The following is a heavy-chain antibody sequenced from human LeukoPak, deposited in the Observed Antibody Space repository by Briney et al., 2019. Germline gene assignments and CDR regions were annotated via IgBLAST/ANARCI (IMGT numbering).Heavy chain of an antibody. CDR3: ARGTHTGYSSGWYLD. CDR2: ISAYNGNT. Sequence: ASVKVSCKASGYTFTSYGISWVRQAPGQGLEWMGWISAYNGNTNYAQKLQGRVTMTTDTSTSTAYMELRSLRSDDTAVYYCARGTHTGYSSGWYLDWGQGTLVTVSS. D-gene: IGHD6-19*01. J-gene: IGHJ4*02. CDR1: GYTFTSYG. V-gene: IGHV1-18*01.